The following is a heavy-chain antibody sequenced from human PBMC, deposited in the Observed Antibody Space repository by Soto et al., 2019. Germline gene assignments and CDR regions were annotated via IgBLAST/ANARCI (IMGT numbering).Heavy chain of an antibody. D-gene: IGHD2-8*01. CDR2: INHSGST. CDR3: ARVSRGMYAPQYDY. V-gene: IGHV4-34*01. CDR1: GGSFSGYY. Sequence: QVQLQQWGAGLLKPSETLSLTCAVYGGSFSGYYWSWIRQPPGKGLEWIGEINHSGSTNYNPSLKSRVTISVDTSKNQFALKLSSVTAADTAVYDCARVSRGMYAPQYDYWGQGTLVTGSS. J-gene: IGHJ4*02.